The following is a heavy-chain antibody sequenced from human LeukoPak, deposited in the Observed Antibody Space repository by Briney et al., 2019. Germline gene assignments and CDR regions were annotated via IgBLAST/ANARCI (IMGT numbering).Heavy chain of an antibody. CDR3: ARLFNYYDNSGYYQYYFDY. J-gene: IGHJ4*02. CDR2: INPNTGDT. V-gene: IGHV1-2*02. D-gene: IGHD3-22*01. CDR1: GYTLTSYY. Sequence: GASVKVSCKASGYTLTSYYMHWVRQAPGQGLEWMGWINPNTGDTSFAQKFQGRVTLTRGTSISTAYMELSRLKSDDTAVYYCARLFNYYDNSGYYQYYFDYWGQGTLVTVSS.